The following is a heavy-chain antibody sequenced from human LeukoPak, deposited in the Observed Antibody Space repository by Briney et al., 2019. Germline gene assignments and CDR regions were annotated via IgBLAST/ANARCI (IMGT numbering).Heavy chain of an antibody. Sequence: ASVKVSCKASDYTFSDYSITWVRQAPGQGLEWMGWISPYNADTNYAQNFQGRVTMTTDRSTRTAYMELRNLRSDDTAVYYCARVTTVTRSPWSWGPKKIGQEVNWFDPWGQGTLITVS. J-gene: IGHJ5*02. CDR3: ARVTTVTRSPWSWGPKKIGQEVNWFDP. D-gene: IGHD4-17*01. CDR1: DYTFSDYS. V-gene: IGHV1-18*01. CDR2: ISPYNADT.